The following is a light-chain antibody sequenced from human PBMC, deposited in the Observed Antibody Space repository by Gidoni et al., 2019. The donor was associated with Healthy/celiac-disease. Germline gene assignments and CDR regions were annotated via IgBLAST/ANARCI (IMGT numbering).Light chain of an antibody. CDR3: QQSYSTPRT. Sequence: IQMTQSPSSLSASVGDRVTITCRASQSISSYLNLYQQKPGKAPKLLIYAASSLQSGVPSRFSGSGSGTDFTLTISSLQPEDFATYYCQQSYSTPRTFXQXTKVEIK. CDR1: QSISSY. CDR2: AAS. V-gene: IGKV1-39*01. J-gene: IGKJ1*01.